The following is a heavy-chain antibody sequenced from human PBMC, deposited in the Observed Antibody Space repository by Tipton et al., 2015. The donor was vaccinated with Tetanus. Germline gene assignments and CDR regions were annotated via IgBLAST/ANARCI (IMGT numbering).Heavy chain of an antibody. CDR3: ARGSTYYYDSSGCGLYLNCFDP. V-gene: IGHV4-61*01. CDR1: GGSVSSGSYY. Sequence: TLSLTCTVSGGSVSSGSYYWSWIRQPPGKGLEWIGYIYYSGSTNYNPSLKSRVTISVDTSKNQFSLKLSSVTAADTAVSYCARGSTYYYDSSGCGLYLNCFDPWGEGALVTVAS. J-gene: IGHJ5*02. D-gene: IGHD3-22*01. CDR2: IYYSGST.